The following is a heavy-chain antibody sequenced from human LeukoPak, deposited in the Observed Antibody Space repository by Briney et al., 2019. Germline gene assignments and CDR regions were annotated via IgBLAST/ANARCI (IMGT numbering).Heavy chain of an antibody. Sequence: PGGSLRLSCAASGFTFSSHGMHWVRQAPGKGLEWVTLIWHDGTKENYADSVKGRFTISRDNSRSTLYLQMSSLRVEDTAVYYCARDYSYGSLDYRGQGTLVTVSS. CDR3: ARDYSYGSLDY. J-gene: IGHJ4*02. CDR2: IWHDGTKE. CDR1: GFTFSSHG. D-gene: IGHD5-18*01. V-gene: IGHV3-33*08.